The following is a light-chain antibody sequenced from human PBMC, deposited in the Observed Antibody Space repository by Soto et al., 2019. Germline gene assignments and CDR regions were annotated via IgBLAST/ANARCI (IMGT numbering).Light chain of an antibody. V-gene: IGLV1-51*01. J-gene: IGLJ2*01. CDR1: SSNIGNNY. Sequence: QSVLTQPPSVSAAPGQKVTISCSGSSSNIGNNYVSWYQQLPGTAPKLLIYDNNKRPSGIPDRFSGSKSGTSATLGITGLQTGDEADYYCGTWDSSRAGVFGGGTKLTVL. CDR2: DNN. CDR3: GTWDSSRAGV.